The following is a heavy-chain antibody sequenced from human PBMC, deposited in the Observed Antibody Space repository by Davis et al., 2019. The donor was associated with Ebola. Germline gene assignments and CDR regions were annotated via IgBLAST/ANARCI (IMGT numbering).Heavy chain of an antibody. CDR2: IYYSGST. CDR3: ARSLGSYYAFMDY. D-gene: IGHD1-26*01. Sequence: MPSETLSLTCAVYGGSFSGYYWSWIRQPPGKGLEWIGYIYYSGSTNYNPSLKSRVTISVDTSKNQFSLKLSSVTAADTAVYYCARSLGSYYAFMDYWGQGTLVTVSS. CDR1: GGSFSGYY. J-gene: IGHJ4*02. V-gene: IGHV4-59*08.